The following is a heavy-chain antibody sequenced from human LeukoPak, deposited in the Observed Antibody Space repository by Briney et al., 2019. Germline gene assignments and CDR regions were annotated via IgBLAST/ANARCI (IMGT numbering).Heavy chain of an antibody. Sequence: GGSLGLSCAASGFTFSSYGMHWVRQAPGKGLEWVAVIWYDGSNKYYADSVKGRFTISRDNSKNTLYLQMNSLRAEDTAVYYCARDISGGYSSFDYWGQRTLVTVSS. D-gene: IGHD5-18*01. CDR1: GFTFSSYG. CDR2: IWYDGSNK. CDR3: ARDISGGYSSFDY. J-gene: IGHJ4*02. V-gene: IGHV3-33*01.